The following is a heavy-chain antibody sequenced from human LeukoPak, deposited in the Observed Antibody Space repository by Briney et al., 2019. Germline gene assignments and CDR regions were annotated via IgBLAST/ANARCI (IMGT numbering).Heavy chain of an antibody. D-gene: IGHD3-22*01. Sequence: GGSLRLSCAASGFTFSSSAMHWVRQAPGKGLEWVAFISHDGSNEYYADSVKGRFTISRDSSKNTLYLQMNSLRAEDTAVYYCARNHYDRSGYSDTFDYWGQGTLVTVSS. CDR3: ARNHYDRSGYSDTFDY. CDR2: ISHDGSNE. V-gene: IGHV3-30*04. CDR1: GFTFSSSA. J-gene: IGHJ4*02.